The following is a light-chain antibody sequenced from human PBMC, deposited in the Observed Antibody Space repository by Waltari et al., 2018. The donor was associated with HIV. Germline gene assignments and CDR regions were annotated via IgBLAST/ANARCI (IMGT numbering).Light chain of an antibody. J-gene: IGLJ2*01. CDR3: QSADSSYTYPGVV. V-gene: IGLV3-25*03. CDR2: KDS. Sequence: YELTQPPSVSVSPAQTARITCSGDALPKQYAYWYQQKPGQAPVLVIYKDSERPSGIPERFSGSSSGTTVTLTISGVQAEDEADYYCQSADSSYTYPGVVFGGGTKLTVL. CDR1: ALPKQY.